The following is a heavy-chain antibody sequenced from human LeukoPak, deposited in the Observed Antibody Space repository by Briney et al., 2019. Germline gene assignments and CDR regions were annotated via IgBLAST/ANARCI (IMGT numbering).Heavy chain of an antibody. V-gene: IGHV3-21*01. D-gene: IGHD2-21*02. Sequence: GGSLRLSCAASGFTFSSYTMSWVRQAPGKGLEYVSSISSSSSHIYYADSVKGRFTISRDNTKSSLYLQMNSLRAEDMAVYYCARGYCGGDCYGDWGQGTLVTVSS. CDR2: ISSSSSHI. CDR3: ARGYCGGDCYGD. CDR1: GFTFSSYT. J-gene: IGHJ1*01.